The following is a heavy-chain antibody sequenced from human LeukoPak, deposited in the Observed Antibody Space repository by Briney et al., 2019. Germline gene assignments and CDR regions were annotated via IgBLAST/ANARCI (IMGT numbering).Heavy chain of an antibody. Sequence: PGGSLRLSCAASGFTFSSYGMHWVRQAPGKGLEYVSAITGNGGSTYYADSVKGRFTISRDNSKNTLYLQMGSLRTEDMAVYYCARIWQWLALDYWGQGTLVTVSS. CDR1: GFTFSSYG. D-gene: IGHD6-19*01. CDR3: ARIWQWLALDY. CDR2: ITGNGGST. J-gene: IGHJ4*02. V-gene: IGHV3-64*02.